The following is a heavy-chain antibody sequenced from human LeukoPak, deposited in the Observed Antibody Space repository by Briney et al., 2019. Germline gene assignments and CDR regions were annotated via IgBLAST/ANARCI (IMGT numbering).Heavy chain of an antibody. CDR1: GFTFSSYA. J-gene: IGHJ3*02. Sequence: PGRSLRLSCAASGFTFSSYAMHWVRQAPGKGLEWVAVISYDGSNKYYADSVKGRLTISSDNSKNTLYLQMNSLRAEDTAVYYCARSSGSDAFDIWGQRTMVTVSS. V-gene: IGHV3-30-3*01. D-gene: IGHD1-26*01. CDR2: ISYDGSNK. CDR3: ARSSGSDAFDI.